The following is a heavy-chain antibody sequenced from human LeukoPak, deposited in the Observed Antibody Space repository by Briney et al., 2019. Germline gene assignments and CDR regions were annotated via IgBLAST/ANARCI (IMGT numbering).Heavy chain of an antibody. V-gene: IGHV6-1*01. CDR2: TYYRSKWYN. Sequence: SQTLSLTCAISGDSVSSNSAAWNWIRQSPSRGLEWLGRTYYRSKWYNDYAVSVKIRITINPDTSKNQFSLQLNSVTPEDTAVYYCARGLYYYGSGSYSPDACDIWGQGTMVTVSS. CDR3: ARGLYYYGSGSYSPDACDI. D-gene: IGHD3-10*01. J-gene: IGHJ3*02. CDR1: GDSVSSNSAA.